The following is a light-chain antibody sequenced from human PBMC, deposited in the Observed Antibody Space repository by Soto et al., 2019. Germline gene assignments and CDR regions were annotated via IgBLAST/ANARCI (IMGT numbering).Light chain of an antibody. Sequence: EIVLTQSPGSLSLSPGERATHSCRASQPIVATYLAWYQQKLGQAPRLLIYGASSRASGIPDRFSGGGSGTDFTLTITRLEPEHSAVYYCQLGGFGQGTKVEIQ. CDR2: GAS. V-gene: IGKV3-20*01. CDR3: QLGG. J-gene: IGKJ1*01. CDR1: QPIVATY.